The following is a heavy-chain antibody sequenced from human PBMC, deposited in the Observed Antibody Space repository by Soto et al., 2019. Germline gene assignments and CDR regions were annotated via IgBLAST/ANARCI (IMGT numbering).Heavy chain of an antibody. CDR3: AKDRITMVRGVSHFDY. CDR2: ISGSGGST. V-gene: IGHV3-23*01. CDR1: GFTFSSYA. D-gene: IGHD3-10*01. Sequence: EVQLLESGGGLVQPGGSLRLSCAASGFTFSSYAMSWVRQAPGKWLEWVSAISGSGGSTYYADSVKGRFTISRDNYKNKLYLQMNSLRAEDTAVYYCAKDRITMVRGVSHFDYWGQGTLVTVSS. J-gene: IGHJ4*02.